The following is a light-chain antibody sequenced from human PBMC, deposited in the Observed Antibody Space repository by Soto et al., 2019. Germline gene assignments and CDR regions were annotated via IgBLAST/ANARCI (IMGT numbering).Light chain of an antibody. J-gene: IGKJ2*01. CDR3: QQSYSTPYT. V-gene: IGKV1-39*01. CDR1: QSISNN. CDR2: AAS. Sequence: DIPMTQSPSSLSASVRDRITITCRASQSISNNLNWYQQRVGKAPKLLIYAASSLQIGVPSRFVGSGSGTDFTLTINSLQREDFATYYCQQSYSTPYTFGQGTKLEIK.